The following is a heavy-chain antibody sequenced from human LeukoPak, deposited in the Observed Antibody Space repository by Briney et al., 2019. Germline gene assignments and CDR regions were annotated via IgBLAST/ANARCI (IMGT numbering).Heavy chain of an antibody. CDR1: GVSISSYY. V-gene: IGHV4-59*01. CDR2: IYSSGNT. CDR3: ARHYYHSSGSYSFDY. J-gene: IGHJ4*02. Sequence: SETLSLTCTVSGVSISSYYWSWIRQPPGKGLEWIGFIYSSGNTNYNPSLESRVTISVDTSKNQFSLKLRFVTAADTAVYYCARHYYHSSGSYSFDYWGRGTLVTVSS. D-gene: IGHD3-22*01.